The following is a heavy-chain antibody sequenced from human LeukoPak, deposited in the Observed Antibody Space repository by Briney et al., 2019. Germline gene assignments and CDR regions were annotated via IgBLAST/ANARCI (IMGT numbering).Heavy chain of an antibody. J-gene: IGHJ5*02. Sequence: PGGSLRPSCAASGFTFRSYWMHWVRQAPGKGLVWVSRINSDGSSTSYADSVKGRFTISRDNAKNKLFLQMNSLRAEDTAVYYCARDLPLTMVRGIYDLWGQGTLVTVSS. CDR2: INSDGSST. V-gene: IGHV3-74*01. D-gene: IGHD3-10*01. CDR1: GFTFRSYW. CDR3: ARDLPLTMVRGIYDL.